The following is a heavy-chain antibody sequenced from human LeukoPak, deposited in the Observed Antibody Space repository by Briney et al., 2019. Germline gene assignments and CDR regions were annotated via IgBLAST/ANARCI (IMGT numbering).Heavy chain of an antibody. J-gene: IGHJ4*02. D-gene: IGHD1-26*01. CDR3: ARGREWELPLDY. Sequence: PSETLSLTCTVSGGSISSSRYYWGWIRQPPGKGLEWIGSIYYSGSTYYNPSLKSRVTISVDTSKNQFSLKLSSVTAADTAVYYCARGREWELPLDYWGQGTLVTVSS. CDR2: IYYSGST. V-gene: IGHV4-39*07. CDR1: GGSISSSRYY.